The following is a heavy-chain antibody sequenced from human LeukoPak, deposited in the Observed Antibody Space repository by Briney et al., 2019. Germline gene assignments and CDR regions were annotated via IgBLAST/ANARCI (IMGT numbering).Heavy chain of an antibody. CDR3: ARGLLAYCGGDCFGLDY. J-gene: IGHJ4*02. D-gene: IGHD2-21*02. Sequence: GASVKVSCTASGYTFTSYYMHWVRQAPGQGLEWMGIINPSGGSTSYAQKFQGRVTMTRDMSTSTVYMELSSLRSEDTAVYYCARGLLAYCGGDCFGLDYWGQGTLVTVSS. CDR2: INPSGGST. CDR1: GYTFTSYY. V-gene: IGHV1-46*01.